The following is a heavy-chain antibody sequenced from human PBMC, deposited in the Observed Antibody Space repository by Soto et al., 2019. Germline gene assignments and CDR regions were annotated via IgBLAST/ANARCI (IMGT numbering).Heavy chain of an antibody. J-gene: IGHJ6*02. Sequence: QVQLVQSGAEVKKPGSSVKVSCKASGGTFSSYAISWVRQAPGQGLEWMGGIIPIFGTANYAQKFQGRVTITADESTSTAYMELSSLRSEDTAVYYCARKAVIAARHFYSYYGMDVWGQGTTVTVSS. CDR1: GGTFSSYA. CDR2: IIPIFGTA. V-gene: IGHV1-69*01. D-gene: IGHD6-6*01. CDR3: ARKAVIAARHFYSYYGMDV.